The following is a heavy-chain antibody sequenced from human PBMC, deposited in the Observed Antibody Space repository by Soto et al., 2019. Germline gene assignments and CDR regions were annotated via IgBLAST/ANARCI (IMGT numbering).Heavy chain of an antibody. CDR2: IYYSGST. D-gene: IGHD3-22*01. CDR1: GGSISSGGYY. CDR3: ARAHYYDSSGYVDFDY. Sequence: SETLSLTCTVSGGSISSGGYYWSWIRQHPGKGLEWIGYIYYSGSTYYNPSLKSRVTISVDTSKNQFSLKLSSVTAADTAVYYCARAHYYDSSGYVDFDYWGQGTLVTAPQ. V-gene: IGHV4-31*03. J-gene: IGHJ4*02.